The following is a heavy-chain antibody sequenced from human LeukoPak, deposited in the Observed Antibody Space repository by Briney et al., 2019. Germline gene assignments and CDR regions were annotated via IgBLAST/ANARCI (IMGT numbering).Heavy chain of an antibody. CDR3: ATGVDYWGGDNYYYMDV. V-gene: IGHV1-8*03. J-gene: IGHJ6*03. D-gene: IGHD2-21*02. Sequence: ASVKVSCKASGYTFGNYDINWVRQATGQGLEWMGWMNPNNGNRGFAQKFQGRVAFSRNTSTNTAYIELSSLRSEDTAVYFCATGVDYWGGDNYYYMDVWGKGTTVIVSS. CDR2: MNPNNGNR. CDR1: GYTFGNYD.